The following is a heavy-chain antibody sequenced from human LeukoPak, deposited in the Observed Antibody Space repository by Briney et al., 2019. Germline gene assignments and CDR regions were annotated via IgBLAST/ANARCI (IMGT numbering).Heavy chain of an antibody. CDR2: ISAYNGNT. CDR1: GYTFINYG. V-gene: IGHV1-18*01. CDR3: ARDSYYYDSSGFDY. J-gene: IGHJ4*02. Sequence: ASVKVSCKASGYTFINYGITWVRQAPGQGLEWMGWISAYNGNTNYAQKLQGRVTMTTDTSTSTAYMELRSLRSDDTAVYYCARDSYYYDSSGFDYWGQGTLVTVSS. D-gene: IGHD3-22*01.